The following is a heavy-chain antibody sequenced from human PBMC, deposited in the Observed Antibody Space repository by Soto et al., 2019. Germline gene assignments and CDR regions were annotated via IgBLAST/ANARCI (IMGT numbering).Heavy chain of an antibody. D-gene: IGHD3-3*01. V-gene: IGHV4-31*03. CDR1: GGSISSGGYY. CDR3: ARVEDTYYDFWSGHYAAPDAFDI. CDR2: IYYSGST. Sequence: SETLSLTCTVSGGSISSGGYYWSWIRQHPGKGLEWIGYIYYSGSTYYNPSLKSRVTISVDTSKNQFSLKLSSVTAADTAVYYCARVEDTYYDFWSGHYAAPDAFDIWGQGTMVTVSS. J-gene: IGHJ3*02.